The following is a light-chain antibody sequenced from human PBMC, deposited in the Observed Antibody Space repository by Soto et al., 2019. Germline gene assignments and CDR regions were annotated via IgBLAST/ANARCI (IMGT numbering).Light chain of an antibody. J-gene: IGKJ2*03. CDR1: QSVSSY. V-gene: IGKV3-11*01. Sequence: EIVLTQSPATLSLSPGDRATLSCRASQSVSSYLAWYQQKPGQAPRLLIYDASNRATGIPARFSGSGSGTDFTLTISSLEPEDCAVYYCQQRSDWPPASFGQGTKLEIK. CDR2: DAS. CDR3: QQRSDWPPAS.